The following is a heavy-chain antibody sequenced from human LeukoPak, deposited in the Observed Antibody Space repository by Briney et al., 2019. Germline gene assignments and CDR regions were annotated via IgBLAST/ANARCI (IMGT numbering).Heavy chain of an antibody. D-gene: IGHD2/OR15-2a*01. CDR2: MLFDGSNR. Sequence: GGSLTLSCAASGYIFSNYGMHWGRQAPGRRLEGVASMLFDGSNRFDEDSVKRRFTISRDNSNNTLHLQMNSVRPEDTAVYYCEKMGRGFNIGGPYFDYWGQGALVTVSS. J-gene: IGHJ4*02. CDR3: EKMGRGFNIGGPYFDY. CDR1: GYIFSNYG. V-gene: IGHV3-30*02.